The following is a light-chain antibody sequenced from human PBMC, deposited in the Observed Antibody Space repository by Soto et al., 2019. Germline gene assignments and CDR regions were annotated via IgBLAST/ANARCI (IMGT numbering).Light chain of an antibody. CDR2: PSS. CDR3: QKYKDAPFS. CDR1: QDISNF. V-gene: IGKV1-27*01. Sequence: DIQMTQSPSSLSASVGDIVTITCRASQDISNFLAWYQQKPGKVPILLIYPSSTLQSGVPSRFSGSGSGTDFTLTITSLQSEDSETYYCQKYKDAPFSFGPGTKVDV. J-gene: IGKJ3*01.